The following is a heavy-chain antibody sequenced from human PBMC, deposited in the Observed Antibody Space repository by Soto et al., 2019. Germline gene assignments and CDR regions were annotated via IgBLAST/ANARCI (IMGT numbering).Heavy chain of an antibody. CDR2: ISSSGSTI. V-gene: IGHV3-11*01. D-gene: IGHD3-3*01. J-gene: IGHJ4*02. CDR3: ARTTYYDFSAYFDY. CDR1: GFTFSDYY. Sequence: GGSLRLSCAASGFTFSDYYMSWIRQAPGKGLEWVSYISSSGSTIYYADSVKGRFTISRDNAKNSLYLQMNSLRAEDTAVYYCARTTYYDFSAYFDYWGQGTLVTVSS.